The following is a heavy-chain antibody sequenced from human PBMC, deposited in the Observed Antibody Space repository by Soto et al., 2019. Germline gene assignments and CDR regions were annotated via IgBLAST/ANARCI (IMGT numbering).Heavy chain of an antibody. J-gene: IGHJ5*02. V-gene: IGHV4-34*01. Sequence: SETLSLTCGVYGGSFNAYYWSWIRQPPGKGLEWIGEINHSGNTNYNSALKSRVTISVDTPKNQFSLNLTSVTAADTAVYYCARVVVGPTDWFDPWGQGTLVTVSS. CDR1: GGSFNAYY. CDR2: INHSGNT. CDR3: ARVVVGPTDWFDP. D-gene: IGHD2-21*01.